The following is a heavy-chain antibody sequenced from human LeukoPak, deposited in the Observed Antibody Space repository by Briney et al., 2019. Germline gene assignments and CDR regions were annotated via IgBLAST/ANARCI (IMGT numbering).Heavy chain of an antibody. CDR3: ARIYCTNDICTYYSDY. J-gene: IGHJ4*02. CDR2: INHNGNVN. CDR1: GFTFSSYW. D-gene: IGHD2-8*01. V-gene: IGHV3-7*03. Sequence: GGSLRLSCAASGFTFSSYWMNWARQAPGKGLEWVASINHNGNVNYYVDSVKGRFTISRDNSKNTLYLQMNSLRAEDTAVYYCARIYCTNDICTYYSDYWGQGTLVTVSS.